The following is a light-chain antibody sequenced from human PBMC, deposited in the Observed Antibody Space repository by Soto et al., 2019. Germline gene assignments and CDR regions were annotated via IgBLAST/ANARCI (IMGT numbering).Light chain of an antibody. CDR2: DVN. V-gene: IGLV2-8*01. CDR1: SSDIGGYNY. J-gene: IGLJ2*01. Sequence: QSALTQPPSASGSPGQSVTISCTGTSSDIGGYNYVSWYQQHPGKAPKLMIYDVNKRPSGVPDRFSGSKSGNTASLTVSGLHAEDEADSYCSSYAGSNNFVLFGGGTKLTVL. CDR3: SSYAGSNNFVL.